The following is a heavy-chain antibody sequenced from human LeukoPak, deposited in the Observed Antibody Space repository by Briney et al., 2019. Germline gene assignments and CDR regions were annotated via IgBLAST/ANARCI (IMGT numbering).Heavy chain of an antibody. Sequence: ASVKLSCKSSGYTFTGYYMHWVRQAPGQGLEWMGWINPNSGGTNYAQKFQGRVTMTRDTSISTAYMELSRLRSDDTAVYYCARGVSITYYYGMDVWGQGTTVTVSS. V-gene: IGHV1-2*02. CDR3: ARGVSITYYYGMDV. D-gene: IGHD2/OR15-2a*01. CDR2: INPNSGGT. CDR1: GYTFTGYY. J-gene: IGHJ6*02.